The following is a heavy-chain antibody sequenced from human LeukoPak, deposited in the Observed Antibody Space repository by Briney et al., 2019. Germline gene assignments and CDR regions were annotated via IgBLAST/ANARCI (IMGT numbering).Heavy chain of an antibody. CDR2: IKQDGSEK. D-gene: IGHD5-12*01. Sequence: LTGGSLRLSCAASVFTFSSYWMSWVRQAPGKGLEWVANIKQDGSEKYYVDSVKGRFTISRDNAKNSLYLQMNSLRAEDTAVYYCARKSSQWLRFGSWGQGTLVTVSS. J-gene: IGHJ5*01. CDR3: ARKSSQWLRFGS. CDR1: VFTFSSYW. V-gene: IGHV3-7*01.